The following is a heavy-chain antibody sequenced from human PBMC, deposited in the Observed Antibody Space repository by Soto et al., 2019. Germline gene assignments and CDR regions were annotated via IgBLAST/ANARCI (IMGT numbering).Heavy chain of an antibody. CDR3: ARGEDDYGDYHDYFDD. V-gene: IGHV1-69*13. J-gene: IGHJ4*02. CDR2: IIPIFGTA. CDR1: GGTFSSYA. D-gene: IGHD4-17*01. Sequence: ASVKVSCKASGGTFSSYAISWVRQAPGQGLEWMGGIIPIFGTANYAQKFQGRVTITADESTSTAYMELSSLRSEDTAVYYCARGEDDYGDYHDYFDDWGQGTLVTVSS.